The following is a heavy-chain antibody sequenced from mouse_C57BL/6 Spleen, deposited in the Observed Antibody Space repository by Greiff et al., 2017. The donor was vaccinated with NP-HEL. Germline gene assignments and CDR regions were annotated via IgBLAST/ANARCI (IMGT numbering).Heavy chain of an antibody. CDR1: GYTFTSYW. CDR3: ARSVLGGFYAMDY. CDR2: IYPGDGDT. Sequence: VQLQQPGAELVMPGASVKLSCKASGYTFTSYWMHWVKQRPGKGLEWIGQIYPGDGDTNYNGKFKGKATLTADKSSSTAYMQLSSLTSEDSAVYFCARSVLGGFYAMDYWGQGTSVTVSS. D-gene: IGHD1-1*02. J-gene: IGHJ4*01. V-gene: IGHV1-80*01.